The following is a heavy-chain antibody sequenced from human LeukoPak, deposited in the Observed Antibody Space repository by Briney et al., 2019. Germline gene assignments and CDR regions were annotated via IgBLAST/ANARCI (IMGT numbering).Heavy chain of an antibody. J-gene: IGHJ4*02. V-gene: IGHV4-39*01. CDR3: AGLWFGELSYPPYFDY. CDR2: IYYSGST. Sequence: PSETLSLTCTVSGGSISSSSYYWGWIRQPPGKGLEWIGSIYYSGSTYYNPSLKSRVTISVGTSKNQFSLKLSSVTAADTAVYYCAGLWFGELSYPPYFDYWGQGTLVTVSS. CDR1: GGSISSSSYY. D-gene: IGHD3-10*01.